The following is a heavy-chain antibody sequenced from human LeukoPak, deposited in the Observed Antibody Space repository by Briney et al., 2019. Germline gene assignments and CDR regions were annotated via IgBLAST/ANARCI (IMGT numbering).Heavy chain of an antibody. CDR1: GYTFTGYY. CDR3: ARDPLYGSGGSYDY. CDR2: INPNSGGT. Sequence: GASVKVSCKASGYTFTGYYMHWVRQAPGQGLEWMGWINPNSGGTNYAQKFQGWVTMTRDTSISTAYMELSRLRSDDTAVYYCARDPLYGSGGSYDYWGQGTLVAVSS. D-gene: IGHD2-15*01. J-gene: IGHJ4*02. V-gene: IGHV1-2*04.